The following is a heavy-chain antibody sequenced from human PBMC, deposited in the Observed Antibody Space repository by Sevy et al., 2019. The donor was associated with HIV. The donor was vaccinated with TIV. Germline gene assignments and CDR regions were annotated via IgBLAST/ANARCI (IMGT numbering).Heavy chain of an antibody. Sequence: ASVKVSCKASGYTFTSYGISWVRQAPGQGLEWMGWISAYNGNTNYGQKLQGRVTMTTNTSTSTAYMELGSLRSDDTGVYYCARSIAARPSNYYGMDVWGQGTTVTVSS. J-gene: IGHJ6*02. CDR3: ARSIAARPSNYYGMDV. CDR1: GYTFTSYG. CDR2: ISAYNGNT. D-gene: IGHD6-6*01. V-gene: IGHV1-18*01.